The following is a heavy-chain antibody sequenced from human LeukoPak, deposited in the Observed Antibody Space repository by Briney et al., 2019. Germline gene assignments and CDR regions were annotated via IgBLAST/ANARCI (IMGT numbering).Heavy chain of an antibody. D-gene: IGHD5-18*01. CDR3: ARVIGKGIVATIRVVDTAMAPRYFDY. CDR2: IYYSGST. CDR1: GGSISSSSYY. J-gene: IGHJ4*02. Sequence: SETLSLTCTVSGGSISSSSYYWGWIRQPPGKGLEWIGSIYYSGSTYYNPSLKSRVTISVDTSKNQFSLKLSSVTAADTAVYYCARVIGKGIVATIRVVDTAMAPRYFDYWGQGTLVTVSS. V-gene: IGHV4-39*07.